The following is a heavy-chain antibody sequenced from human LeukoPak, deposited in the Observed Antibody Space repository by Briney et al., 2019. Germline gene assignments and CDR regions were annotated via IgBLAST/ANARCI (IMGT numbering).Heavy chain of an antibody. J-gene: IGHJ5*02. CDR3: ARGLSSSAIIWGINWFDP. V-gene: IGHV1-8*01. Sequence: ASVKVSCKASGYTFTSYDINWVRQATGQGLEWMGWMNPNSGNTGYAQKFQGRVTMTRNTSISTAYMELSSLRSEDTAEYYCARGLSSSAIIWGINWFDPWGQGTLVTVSS. CDR1: GYTFTSYD. D-gene: IGHD2-2*01. CDR2: MNPNSGNT.